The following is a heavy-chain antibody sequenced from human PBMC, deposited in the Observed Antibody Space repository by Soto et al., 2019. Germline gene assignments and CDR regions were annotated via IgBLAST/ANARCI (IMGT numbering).Heavy chain of an antibody. CDR3: AGVSGGASVLDAFEI. Sequence: QVQLVQSGAEVKKPGASVKVSCKASGYTFTSYGISWVRQAPGQGLEWMGWISAYNGNTNYAQKLQGRVTMTTDTSTSTAYMERRSLRSSDTAVYYCAGVSGGASVLDAFEIWGQGTMVTVSS. V-gene: IGHV1-18*01. CDR1: GYTFTSYG. D-gene: IGHD1-26*01. J-gene: IGHJ3*02. CDR2: ISAYNGNT.